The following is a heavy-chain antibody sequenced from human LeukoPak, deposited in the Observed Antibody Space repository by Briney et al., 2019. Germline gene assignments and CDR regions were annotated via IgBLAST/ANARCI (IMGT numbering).Heavy chain of an antibody. J-gene: IGHJ4*02. Sequence: SETLSLTCAVYGGSFSGYYWSWIRQPPGKGLEWIGEINHSGSTNYNPSLKSRVTISVDTSKNQFSLKLSSVTAADTAVYYCARVGGDFDYWGQGTLVTVSS. D-gene: IGHD3-16*01. CDR1: GGSFSGYY. V-gene: IGHV4-34*01. CDR2: INHSGST. CDR3: ARVGGDFDY.